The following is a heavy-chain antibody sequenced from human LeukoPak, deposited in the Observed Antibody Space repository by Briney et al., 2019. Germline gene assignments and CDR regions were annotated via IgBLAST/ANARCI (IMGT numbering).Heavy chain of an antibody. CDR3: ARDPRSSGYCGVGSCSDWCDP. V-gene: IGHV4-61*01. D-gene: IGHD2-15*01. J-gene: IGHJ5*02. CDR2: IYYSGST. CDR1: GGSVSRGSYY. Sequence: SETLSLTCTVSGGSVSRGSYYWSWLRQPPGKGLEWIGYIYYSGSTNYNPSLKSRVTISVDTSESQVSLRLSSVTAADTAVYYCARDPRSSGYCGVGSCSDWCDPWGQGTLVTVSS.